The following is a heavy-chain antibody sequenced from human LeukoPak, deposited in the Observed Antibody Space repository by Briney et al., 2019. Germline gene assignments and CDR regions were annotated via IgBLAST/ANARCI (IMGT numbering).Heavy chain of an antibody. D-gene: IGHD6-6*01. Sequence: GGSLRLSCAASGFTFSSYSMNWVRQAPGKGLEWVSCISSSSSTIYYADSVKGRFTISRDNAKNSLYLQMNSLRAEDTAVYYCARGFSSSGMDVWGKGTTVTVSS. CDR3: ARGFSSSGMDV. J-gene: IGHJ6*04. CDR1: GFTFSSYS. CDR2: ISSSSSTI. V-gene: IGHV3-48*01.